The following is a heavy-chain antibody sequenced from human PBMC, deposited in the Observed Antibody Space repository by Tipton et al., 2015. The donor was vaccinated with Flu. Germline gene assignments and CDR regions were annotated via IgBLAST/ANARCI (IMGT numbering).Heavy chain of an antibody. CDR2: LSHSGRT. D-gene: IGHD3-10*01. V-gene: IGHV4-38-2*01. CDR1: GYSINSGYF. Sequence: TLSLTCVVFGYSINSGYFWGWIRQPPGKGLEWIGSLSHSGRTYYNPSLKSRVTISADTWKTQFSLKLGSVTAADTAVYYCARLTYYYGSGTSDCWGQGTLLTVSS. CDR3: ARLTYYYGSGTSDC. J-gene: IGHJ4*02.